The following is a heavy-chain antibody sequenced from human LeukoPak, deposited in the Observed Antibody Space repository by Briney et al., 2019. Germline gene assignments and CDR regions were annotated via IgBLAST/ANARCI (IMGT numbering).Heavy chain of an antibody. J-gene: IGHJ4*02. D-gene: IGHD6-19*01. CDR2: IYPGDSDT. CDR3: ARIYLEQWLDY. V-gene: IGHV5-51*01. Sequence: AGESLKISCKGSGYSFTNYWIGWVRQMPGKGLEWMGIIYPGDSDTRDSPSFQGQVTISADKSISTAYLQWSSLKASDTAMYYCARIYLEQWLDYWGQGTLVTVSS. CDR1: GYSFTNYW.